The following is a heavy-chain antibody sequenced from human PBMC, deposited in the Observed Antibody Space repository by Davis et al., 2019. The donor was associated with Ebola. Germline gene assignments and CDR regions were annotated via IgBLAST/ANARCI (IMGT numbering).Heavy chain of an antibody. Sequence: GGSLRLSCAASGFTFSSYSMNWVRQAPGKGLEWVSSISSSSSYIYYADSVKGRFTISRDNAKNSLYLQMNSLRAEDTAVYYCARVRLYDFRGGMDVWGQGTTVTVSS. CDR1: GFTFSSYS. D-gene: IGHD3-3*01. CDR3: ARVRLYDFRGGMDV. J-gene: IGHJ6*02. CDR2: ISSSSSYI. V-gene: IGHV3-21*01.